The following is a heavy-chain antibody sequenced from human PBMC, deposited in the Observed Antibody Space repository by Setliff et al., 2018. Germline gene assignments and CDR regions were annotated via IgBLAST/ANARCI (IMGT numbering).Heavy chain of an antibody. CDR3: ARLGWSDAFDI. J-gene: IGHJ3*02. D-gene: IGHD6-19*01. V-gene: IGHV5-51*01. CDR2: VFPSDSDT. CDR1: GYTFTSNW. Sequence: GESLKISCKASGYTFTSNWIAWVRQMPGKGLEWMGLVFPSDSDTRYSPSFRGQVTISADKSISTAYLQWSSLKASDTAMYYCARLGWSDAFDIWGQGTMVTVSS.